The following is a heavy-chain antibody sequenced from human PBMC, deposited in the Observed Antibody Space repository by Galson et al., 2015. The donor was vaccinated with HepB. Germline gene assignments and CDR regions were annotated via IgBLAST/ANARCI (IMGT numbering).Heavy chain of an antibody. CDR1: GFTFSSYA. CDR2: ISYDGSNK. J-gene: IGHJ6*02. D-gene: IGHD2-15*01. CDR3: ARDGGDIVVVVPSQRGNYYYYGMDV. Sequence: SLRLSCAASGFTFSSYAMSWVRQAPGKGLEWVAVISYDGSNKYYADSVKGRFTISRDNPKNTLYLQMNRLRAEDTAVYYCARDGGDIVVVVPSQRGNYYYYGMDVWGQGTTVTVSS. V-gene: IGHV3-30-3*01.